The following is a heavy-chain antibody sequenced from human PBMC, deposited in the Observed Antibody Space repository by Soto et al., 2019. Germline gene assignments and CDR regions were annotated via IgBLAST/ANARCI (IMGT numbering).Heavy chain of an antibody. Sequence: QVQLVESGGGVVQPGTSLRLSCAASGFPFTTYGMHWVREAPTKGLDWVAVISYDGSNKYYADSVRGRFTISRDNSKNTLYLQMNNLRPEDTALYYCVGGQYYFDYRGQGTLVTVSS. CDR3: VGGQYYFDY. D-gene: IGHD3-10*01. V-gene: IGHV3-30*03. J-gene: IGHJ4*02. CDR1: GFPFTTYG. CDR2: ISYDGSNK.